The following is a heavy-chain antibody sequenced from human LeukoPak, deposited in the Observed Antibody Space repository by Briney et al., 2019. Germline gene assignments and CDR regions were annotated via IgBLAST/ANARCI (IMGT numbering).Heavy chain of an antibody. D-gene: IGHD5-18*01. CDR3: ARTTEGGYTYGYFYYYYMDV. J-gene: IGHJ6*03. V-gene: IGHV4-59*01. CDR2: IYYSGST. CDR1: GGSISSYY. Sequence: SETLSLTCTVPGGSISSYYWSWIRQPPGKGLEWVGYIYYSGSTNYNPSLKSRVTISVDTSKNKFSLKMTSVTAADTAVYYCARTTEGGYTYGYFYYYYMDVWGKGTTVTISS.